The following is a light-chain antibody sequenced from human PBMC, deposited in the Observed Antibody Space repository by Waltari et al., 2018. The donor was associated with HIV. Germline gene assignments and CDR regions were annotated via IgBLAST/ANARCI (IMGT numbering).Light chain of an antibody. CDR1: QTIVKF. V-gene: IGKV1-39*01. CDR2: SAS. J-gene: IGKJ3*01. Sequence: DVQMTQSPSSLSASIGDRVTITCRASQTIVKFLNWFQQKPGKAPQLLIHSASNVQIGVPSRFRGSASWTDFTLTISSLQPEDFATYYCQQTYYVPLTFGAGTRVEVK. CDR3: QQTYYVPLT.